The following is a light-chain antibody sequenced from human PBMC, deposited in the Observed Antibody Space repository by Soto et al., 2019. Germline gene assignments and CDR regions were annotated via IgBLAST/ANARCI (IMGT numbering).Light chain of an antibody. J-gene: IGKJ5*01. V-gene: IGKV3-20*01. CDR2: DAS. CDR3: QQYGSSPVT. CDR1: QSVSSN. Sequence: EIVMTQSPATLSVSPGERATLSCRASQSVSSNLAWYQQKPGQAPRLLIFDASNRATGIPVRFSGSGSGTDFTLTISRLEPEDFAVYYCQQYGSSPVTFGQGTRLEIK.